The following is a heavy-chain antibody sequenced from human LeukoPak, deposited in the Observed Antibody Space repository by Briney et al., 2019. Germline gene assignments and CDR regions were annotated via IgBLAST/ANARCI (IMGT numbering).Heavy chain of an antibody. CDR2: IYYSGST. CDR3: ARFTPQGYGWGGYNRFDP. J-gene: IGHJ5*02. Sequence: SETLSLTCTVSGGSISSYYWNWLRQPPGKGLEWIGYIYYSGSTNYNLSLKSRVTISVDTSKNQFSLNLTSVTAADTAVYYCARFTPQGYGWGGYNRFDPWGQGTLVTVYS. V-gene: IGHV4-59*01. D-gene: IGHD3-16*01. CDR1: GGSISSYY.